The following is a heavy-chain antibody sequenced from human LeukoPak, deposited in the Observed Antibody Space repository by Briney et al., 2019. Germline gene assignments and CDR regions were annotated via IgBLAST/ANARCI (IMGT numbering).Heavy chain of an antibody. CDR2: ISAHSRYI. Sequence: GGSLRLSCAASGFSFSDFGMNWVRQAPGKGLEWVSSISAHSRYIYYADSVKGRFTISGDNAQTSLYLQMNSLRAEDSAVYYCARQYYDFWSGFYTADYYFDYWGRGTLVTVSS. D-gene: IGHD3-3*01. J-gene: IGHJ4*02. CDR1: GFSFSDFG. V-gene: IGHV3-21*01. CDR3: ARQYYDFWSGFYTADYYFDY.